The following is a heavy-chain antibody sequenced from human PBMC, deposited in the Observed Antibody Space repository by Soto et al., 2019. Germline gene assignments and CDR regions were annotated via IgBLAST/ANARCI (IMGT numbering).Heavy chain of an antibody. CDR2: ISGSGASP. CDR1: GFTFSTYT. V-gene: IGHV3-23*01. Sequence: ESVGGLVQPGGSLRLSCAASGFTFSTYTMSWVRRAPGKGLEWVSAISGSGASPSYADSVQGRFTISRDNPKRTLYLQMNNLRAEDAAVYYCAKARCSTTNCYVPDYWGQGTLVTVSS. J-gene: IGHJ4*02. CDR3: AKARCSTTNCYVPDY. D-gene: IGHD2-2*01.